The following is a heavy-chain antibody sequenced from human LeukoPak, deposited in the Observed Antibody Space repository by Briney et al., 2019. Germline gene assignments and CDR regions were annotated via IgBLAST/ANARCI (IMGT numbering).Heavy chain of an antibody. D-gene: IGHD6-6*01. Sequence: SETLSLTCAVHGGFFSGYLWSWIRQPPGKGLEYIGEINHSGYTTYNPSLKSRVTISVDTSKNQFSLNMISVTAADTAVYYCARHEFGSSSAAFDSWGQGTMVIVSS. CDR1: GGFFSGYL. J-gene: IGHJ3*01. V-gene: IGHV4-34*01. CDR2: INHSGYT. CDR3: ARHEFGSSSAAFDS.